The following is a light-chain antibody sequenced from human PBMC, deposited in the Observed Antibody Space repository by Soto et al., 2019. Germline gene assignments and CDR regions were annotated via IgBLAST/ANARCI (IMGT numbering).Light chain of an antibody. CDR2: DAS. CDR1: QSVINY. CDR3: QQRSNWPPIT. J-gene: IGKJ5*01. V-gene: IGKV3-11*01. Sequence: EIVLTQSPATLSLSPGESATLSCRASQSVINYLAWYQQKPGQAPRLLIYDASNRATGIPARFSGSGSGTDFTLTISSLEPEDFAVYYCQQRSNWPPITFGQGTRLEIK.